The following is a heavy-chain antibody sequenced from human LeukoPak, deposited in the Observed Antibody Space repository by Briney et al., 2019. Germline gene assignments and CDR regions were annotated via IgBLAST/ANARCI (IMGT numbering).Heavy chain of an antibody. J-gene: IGHJ3*02. D-gene: IGHD4-23*01. CDR1: GGTFSSYA. Sequence: GASVKVSCKASGGTFSSYAISWVRQAPGQGLEWMGGMIPIFGTANYAQKFQGRVTITTDESTSTAYMELSSLRSEDTAVYYCASAKEGDYGGNFDAFDIWGQGTMVTVSS. V-gene: IGHV1-69*05. CDR3: ASAKEGDYGGNFDAFDI. CDR2: MIPIFGTA.